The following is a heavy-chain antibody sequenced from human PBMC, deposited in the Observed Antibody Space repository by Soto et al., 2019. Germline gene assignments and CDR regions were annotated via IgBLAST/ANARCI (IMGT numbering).Heavy chain of an antibody. CDR1: GFTFSSYA. V-gene: IGHV3-23*01. CDR3: AKLGDIVATISNGMDV. Sequence: EVQLLESGGGLVQPGGSLRLSCAASGFTFSSYAMSWVRQAPGKGLEWVSAISGSGGSTYYADSVKGRFTISRDNSKNTLYLQMDSLSAEDTAVYYCAKLGDIVATISNGMDVWGQGTTVTVSS. J-gene: IGHJ6*02. CDR2: ISGSGGST. D-gene: IGHD5-12*01.